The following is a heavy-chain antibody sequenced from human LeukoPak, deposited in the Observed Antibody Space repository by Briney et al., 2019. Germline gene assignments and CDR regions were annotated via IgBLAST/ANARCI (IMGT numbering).Heavy chain of an antibody. CDR3: ARRGVMGGFDI. V-gene: IGHV4-59*01. D-gene: IGHD3-16*01. Sequence: SETLSLTCSVSGDSITSYYWSWIRQPPGKGLEWIGHIYYGGSTNYKPSLKSRVTMLVDTSKNQISLKVTSVTAADTAVYYCARRGVMGGFDIWGQGTMVTVSS. J-gene: IGHJ3*02. CDR1: GDSITSYY. CDR2: IYYGGST.